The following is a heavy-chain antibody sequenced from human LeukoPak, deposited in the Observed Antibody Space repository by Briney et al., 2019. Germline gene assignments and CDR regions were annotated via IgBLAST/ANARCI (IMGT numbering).Heavy chain of an antibody. V-gene: IGHV4-59*08. CDR3: ARRRYSSSWSAMFDP. D-gene: IGHD6-13*01. Sequence: SETLSLTCTVSGGSISSYYWSWIRQPPGKGLGWIGYIYYSGSTNYNPSLKSRVTISVDTSKNQFSLKLSSVTAADTAVYYCARRRYSSSWSAMFDPWGQGTLVTVSS. CDR2: IYYSGST. CDR1: GGSISSYY. J-gene: IGHJ5*02.